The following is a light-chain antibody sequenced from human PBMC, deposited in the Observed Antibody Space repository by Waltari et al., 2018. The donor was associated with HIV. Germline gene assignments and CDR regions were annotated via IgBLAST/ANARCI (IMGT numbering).Light chain of an antibody. CDR1: PSILYSSNNKNY. Sequence: DIVMTQSPDSLAVSLGERAPINCKSSPSILYSSNNKNYLAWYQQKPGQPPKLLIYWASTRESGVPDRFSGSGSGTDFTLTISSLQAEDVAVYYCQQYDSTPLTFGGGTKVEIK. CDR3: QQYDSTPLT. J-gene: IGKJ4*01. V-gene: IGKV4-1*01. CDR2: WAS.